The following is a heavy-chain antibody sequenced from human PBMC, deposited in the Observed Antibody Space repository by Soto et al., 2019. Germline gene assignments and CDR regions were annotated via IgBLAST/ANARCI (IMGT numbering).Heavy chain of an antibody. Sequence: EVQLLESGGGLVQPGGSQRLSCAASGFTFGSYAMTWGRQAPGKGLEWVASITNSGDRTEYAFFVEVGFSISGDNSNNILYLKMNTLRDGDTAFYYCEIETSGEWGYMDAWGRGTTVTVSS. CDR2: ITNSGDRT. J-gene: IGHJ6*01. CDR1: GFTFGSYA. D-gene: IGHD2-8*01. V-gene: IGHV3-23*01. CDR3: EIETSGEWGYMDA.